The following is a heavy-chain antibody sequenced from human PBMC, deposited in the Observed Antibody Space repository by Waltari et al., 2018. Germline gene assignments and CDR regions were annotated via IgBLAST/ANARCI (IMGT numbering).Heavy chain of an antibody. CDR1: GSTFSSYA. CDR2: IYSGGST. Sequence: EVQLLASGGGLVQPGGSLRLSCAASGSTFSSYAMSWVRQAPGKGLEWVSVIYSGGSTYYADSVKGRFTISRDNSKNTLYLQMNSLRAEDTAVYYCAKGFAAWGNWGQGTLVTVSS. CDR3: AKGFAAWGN. D-gene: IGHD7-27*01. J-gene: IGHJ4*02. V-gene: IGHV3-23*03.